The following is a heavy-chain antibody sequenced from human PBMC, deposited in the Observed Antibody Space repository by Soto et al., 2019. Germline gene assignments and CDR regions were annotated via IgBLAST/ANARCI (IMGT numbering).Heavy chain of an antibody. CDR1: GFTFSTYA. Sequence: GGSLRLSCAASGFTFSTYAMSWVRQSPGKGLEWVSAMSGSGATTHHADSVKGRFTISRDNSKNTLYLQLNSLRAEDTAVYFCARTSGYDRYFDYWGQGTLVTVSS. D-gene: IGHD5-12*01. CDR3: ARTSGYDRYFDY. J-gene: IGHJ4*02. CDR2: MSGSGATT. V-gene: IGHV3-23*01.